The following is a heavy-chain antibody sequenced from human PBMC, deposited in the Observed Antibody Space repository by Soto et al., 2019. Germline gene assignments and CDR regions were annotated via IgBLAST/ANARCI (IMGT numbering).Heavy chain of an antibody. CDR3: ARAGYCSSTSCYTLTYYYYGMDV. CDR2: IIPIFGTA. J-gene: IGHJ6*02. CDR1: GGTFSSYA. Sequence: GASVKVSCKASGGTFSSYAISWVRQAPGQGLEWMGGIIPIFGTANYAQKFQGRVTITADESTSKAYMELSSLRSEDTAVYYCARAGYCSSTSCYTLTYYYYGMDVWGQGTTVTVSS. D-gene: IGHD2-2*02. V-gene: IGHV1-69*13.